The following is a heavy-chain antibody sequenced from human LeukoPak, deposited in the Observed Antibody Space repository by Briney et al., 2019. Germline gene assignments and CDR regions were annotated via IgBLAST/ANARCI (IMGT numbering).Heavy chain of an antibody. Sequence: PGGSLRLSCAASGFTFDDYAMHWVRQAPGKGLDWVSGISWNSGSIGYADSVKGRFTISRDNAKNSLYLQMNSLRAEDTALYYCAKSGDYERPVFDYWGQGTLVTVSS. J-gene: IGHJ4*02. D-gene: IGHD4-17*01. CDR1: GFTFDDYA. V-gene: IGHV3-9*01. CDR2: ISWNSGSI. CDR3: AKSGDYERPVFDY.